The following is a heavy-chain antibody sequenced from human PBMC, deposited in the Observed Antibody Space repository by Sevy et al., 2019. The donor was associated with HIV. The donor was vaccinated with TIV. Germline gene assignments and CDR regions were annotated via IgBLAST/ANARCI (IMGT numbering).Heavy chain of an antibody. D-gene: IGHD2-2*01. J-gene: IGHJ4*02. V-gene: IGHV3-74*01. Sequence: GGSLRLSCAAPRLTLSSYWTHWVRQAPGKGLVWVSGVNSDGSSTTYADSVKGRFTISRDNAKNTLSLQMNSLRVEDTAVYHCVASNSWEDYWGQGTLVTVSS. CDR1: RLTLSSYW. CDR3: VASNSWEDY. CDR2: VNSDGSST.